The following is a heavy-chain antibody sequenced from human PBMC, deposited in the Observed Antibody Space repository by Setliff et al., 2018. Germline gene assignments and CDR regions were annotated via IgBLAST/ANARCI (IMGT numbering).Heavy chain of an antibody. CDR2: IYTGGST. V-gene: IGHV4-4*08. CDR3: ARARYCSGGRCYWTWLDS. D-gene: IGHD2-15*01. CDR1: GVSVSRHY. J-gene: IGHJ5*01. Sequence: NPSETLSLTCIVSGVSVSRHYWSWIRQPPGKTLEWIGYIYTGGSTTYNPSLKSRVTLSLDTSKNHLSLNLTSVTAADTAVYYCARARYCSGGRCYWTWLDSWAQGTLVTVSS.